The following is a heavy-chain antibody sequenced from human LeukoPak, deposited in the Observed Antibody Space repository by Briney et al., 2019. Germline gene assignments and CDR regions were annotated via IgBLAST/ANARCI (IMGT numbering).Heavy chain of an antibody. J-gene: IGHJ5*02. V-gene: IGHV3-30-3*01. CDR1: GFTFSSYA. CDR3: ARDGEQWLVTWFDP. CDR2: ISYDGSNK. Sequence: GGSLRLSCAASGFTFSSYAMHWVRQAPGKGLEWVAVISYDGSNKYYTDSVKGRFTISRDNSKNTLYLEMNSLRVEDTAVYYCARDGEQWLVTWFDPWGQGTLVTVAS. D-gene: IGHD6-19*01.